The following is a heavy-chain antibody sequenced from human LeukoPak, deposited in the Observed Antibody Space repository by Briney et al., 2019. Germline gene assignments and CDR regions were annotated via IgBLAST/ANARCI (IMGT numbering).Heavy chain of an antibody. D-gene: IGHD5-12*01. J-gene: IGHJ4*02. V-gene: IGHV4-4*02. Sequence: SGTLSLTCTISGASISDTNWWTWVRQPPGKGLEWIGEISHNGNTNYSPSLKSRVTISVDKSKNQFSLRLDSATAADTAVYYCARDGYSAYDRDLDHWGQGALVTVSS. CDR2: ISHNGNT. CDR3: ARDGYSAYDRDLDH. CDR1: GASISDTNW.